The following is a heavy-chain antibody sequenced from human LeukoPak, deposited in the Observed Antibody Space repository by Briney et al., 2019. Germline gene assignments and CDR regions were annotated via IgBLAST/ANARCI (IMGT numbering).Heavy chain of an antibody. J-gene: IGHJ6*02. D-gene: IGHD3-9*01. CDR3: ARGSYDILTGNRPYGMDV. Sequence: SVKVSCKASGGTFSSYAISWVRQAPGQGLEWRGGIIPIFGTANYAQKFQGRVTITADESTSTAYMELSSLRSEDTAVCYCARGSYDILTGNRPYGMDVWGQGTTVTVSS. V-gene: IGHV1-69*13. CDR2: IIPIFGTA. CDR1: GGTFSSYA.